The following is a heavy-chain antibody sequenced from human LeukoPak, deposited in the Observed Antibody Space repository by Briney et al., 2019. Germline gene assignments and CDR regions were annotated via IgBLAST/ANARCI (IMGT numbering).Heavy chain of an antibody. CDR2: IIPILGIA. CDR1: GGTFSSYA. V-gene: IGHV1-69*04. Sequence: GASVKVSCKASGGTFSSYAISWVRQAPGQGLEWMGRIIPILGIANYAQKFQGRVTITADKSTSTAYMELSSLRSEDTAVYYCAREYFPAWDSSGYHRDGMDVWGQGTTVTVSS. D-gene: IGHD3-22*01. CDR3: AREYFPAWDSSGYHRDGMDV. J-gene: IGHJ6*02.